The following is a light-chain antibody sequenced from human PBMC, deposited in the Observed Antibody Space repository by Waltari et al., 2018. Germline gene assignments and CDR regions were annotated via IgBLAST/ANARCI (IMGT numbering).Light chain of an antibody. CDR3: NSRDSSGNHPVV. CDR1: SLRSYY. Sequence: SSELTQDPAVSVALGQTVRITCQGASLRSYYASWYQQKPGQAPVLLIYGKNNRPSGIPDRFSGSSSGNTASLTITGAQAEDEADYYCNSRDSSGNHPVVFGGGTKLTVL. J-gene: IGLJ2*01. CDR2: GKN. V-gene: IGLV3-19*01.